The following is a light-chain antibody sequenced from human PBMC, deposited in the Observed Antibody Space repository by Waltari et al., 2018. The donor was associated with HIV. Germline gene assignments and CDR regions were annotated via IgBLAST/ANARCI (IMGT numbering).Light chain of an antibody. CDR3: AAWDVSLRGAYV. CDR1: RSDIGSNY. CDR2: RNN. V-gene: IGLV1-47*01. Sequence: QSVLTQPPSASGTPGQRVTISCSRARSDIGSNYVYWYPQLPGTAPKLLINRNNQRPSGVPDRFSGSKSGTSASLAISGLRSEDEADYYCAAWDVSLRGAYVFGTGTKVAVL. J-gene: IGLJ1*01.